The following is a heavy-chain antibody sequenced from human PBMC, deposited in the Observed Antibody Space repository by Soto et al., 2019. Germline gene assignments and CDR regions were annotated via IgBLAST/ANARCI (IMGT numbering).Heavy chain of an antibody. CDR3: ARLDGYDHYFDY. D-gene: IGHD5-12*01. CDR2: IYYSGST. J-gene: IGHJ4*02. CDR1: GGSISSHY. V-gene: IGHV4-59*08. Sequence: SETLSLTCTVSGGSISSHYWSWIRQPPGQGLEWIGYIYYSGSTNYNPSLKSRVTISVDTSKSQFSLRLSSVTAADTAVYFCARLDGYDHYFDYCGQGALVTVSS.